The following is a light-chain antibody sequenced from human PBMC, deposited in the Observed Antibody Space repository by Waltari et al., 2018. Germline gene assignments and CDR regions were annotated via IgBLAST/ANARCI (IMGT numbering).Light chain of an antibody. Sequence: EIVLTPSPGPLSLSPGERATLSCRASQSVSSTHLAWYQQKPGQAPRLLICRTSTRATGIPDRFSGSGSGTDFTLTISRLEPEDFAVYYCQQYGTSTLTFGGGTKVEIK. V-gene: IGKV3-20*01. CDR1: QSVSSTH. CDR3: QQYGTSTLT. CDR2: RTS. J-gene: IGKJ4*01.